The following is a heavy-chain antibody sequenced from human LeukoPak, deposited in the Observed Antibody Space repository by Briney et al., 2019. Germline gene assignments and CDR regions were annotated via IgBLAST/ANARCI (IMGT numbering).Heavy chain of an antibody. CDR3: ARLASGSYGPLTPFDY. CDR1: GGSIRSYY. Sequence: SETLSLTCTVSGGSIRSYYWSWIRQPPGKGLEWIGDIYYSGSTNYNPSLKSRVTISVDTSKNQSSLRLSSVTAADTAVYYSARLASGSYGPLTPFDYWGQGTLVTVSS. V-gene: IGHV4-59*08. D-gene: IGHD1-26*01. CDR2: IYYSGST. J-gene: IGHJ4*02.